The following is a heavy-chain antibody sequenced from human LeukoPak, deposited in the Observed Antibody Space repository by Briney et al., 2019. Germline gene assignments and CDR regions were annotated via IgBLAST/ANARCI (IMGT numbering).Heavy chain of an antibody. V-gene: IGHV4-61*02. CDR2: IYTSGST. Sequence: SETLSLTCTVSGGSISSGSYYWSWIRQPAGKGLEWIGRIYTSGSTNYNPSLKSRVTMSVDTSKNQFSLKLSSVTAADTAVYYCAREPKLWFGGWYYYYYMDVWGKGTTVTVSS. CDR3: AREPKLWFGGWYYYYYMDV. D-gene: IGHD3-10*01. J-gene: IGHJ6*03. CDR1: GGSISSGSYY.